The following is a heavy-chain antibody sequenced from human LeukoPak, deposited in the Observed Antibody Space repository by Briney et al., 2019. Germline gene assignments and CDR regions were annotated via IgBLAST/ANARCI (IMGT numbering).Heavy chain of an antibody. D-gene: IGHD4-23*01. CDR3: ARGFSEDYGGNYHDAFDI. CDR1: VFTFSSYC. V-gene: IGHV3-33*01. CDR2: IWYDGSSK. Sequence: HPGGSLRLSCAASVFTFSSYCMHWVRQAPGKGLEWVAVIWYDGSSKYYADSVKGRFTISRDNSKNTLYLQMNSLRAEDTAVYYCARGFSEDYGGNYHDAFDIWGQGTMVTVSS. J-gene: IGHJ3*02.